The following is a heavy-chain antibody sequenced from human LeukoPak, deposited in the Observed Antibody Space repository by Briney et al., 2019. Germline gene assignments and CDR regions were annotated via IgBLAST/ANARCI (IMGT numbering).Heavy chain of an antibody. CDR1: GYSFSTYW. D-gene: IGHD6-13*01. V-gene: IGHV5-51*01. Sequence: GESLKISCKGSGYSFSTYWIGWVRHMPGKGLEWMGIIYPDDSDTRYSPSSEGQVTISADKSTSTAYLQWNSLKASDTAIYYCARRSISWAQFDYWGQGTLVTVSS. J-gene: IGHJ4*02. CDR3: ARRSISWAQFDY. CDR2: IYPDDSDT.